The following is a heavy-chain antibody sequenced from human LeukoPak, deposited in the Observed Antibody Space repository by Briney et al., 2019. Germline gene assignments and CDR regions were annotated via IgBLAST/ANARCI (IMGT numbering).Heavy chain of an antibody. V-gene: IGHV3-11*01. D-gene: IGHD4/OR15-4a*01. CDR1: GFTFSDFY. CDR2: ISQSGSDI. Sequence: GGSLRLSCAASGFTFSDFYMSWIRRAPGKGLEWISYISQSGSDINYADSVRGRFTVSRDNAKNSLYLQMNSLRAEDTAVYYCATTARVGAHWGQGTLVTVSS. J-gene: IGHJ4*02. CDR3: ATTARVGAH.